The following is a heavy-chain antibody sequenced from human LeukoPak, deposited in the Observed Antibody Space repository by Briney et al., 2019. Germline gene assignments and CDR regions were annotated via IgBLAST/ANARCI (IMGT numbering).Heavy chain of an antibody. CDR2: IYPGDSDT. CDR1: GYSFTSYW. CDR3: ARLQRGSSWIYYYYGMDV. Sequence: GESLKISCKGSGYSFTSYWIGWVRQMPGKGLEWVGIIYPGDSDTRYSPSFQGQVTISADKSISTAYLQWSSLKASDTAMYYCARLQRGSSWIYYYYGMDVWGQGTTVTVSS. D-gene: IGHD6-13*01. J-gene: IGHJ6*02. V-gene: IGHV5-51*01.